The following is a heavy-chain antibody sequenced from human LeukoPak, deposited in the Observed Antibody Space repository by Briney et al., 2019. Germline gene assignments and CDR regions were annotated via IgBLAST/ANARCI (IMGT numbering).Heavy chain of an antibody. J-gene: IGHJ3*02. D-gene: IGHD2-2*01. CDR1: GYTFTGYN. Sequence: GASVKVSCKASGYTFTGYNMHWVRQAPGQGLEWMGWIDPNSGGTNYAQKFQGRVTMARDTSISTTYMELRRLRSDDTAVYYCARDQDIVLVPPADSSGFDIWGQGTMVTVSS. V-gene: IGHV1-2*02. CDR2: IDPNSGGT. CDR3: ARDQDIVLVPPADSSGFDI.